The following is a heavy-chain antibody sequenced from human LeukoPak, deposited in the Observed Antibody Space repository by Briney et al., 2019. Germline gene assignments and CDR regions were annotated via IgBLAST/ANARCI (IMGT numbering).Heavy chain of an antibody. CDR3: ARGPDCSSTSCYDREDKELRYFDWLLPFDY. CDR2: IIPIFGTA. Sequence: SVKVSCKASGGTFSSYAISWVRQAPGRGLEWMGGIIPIFGTANYAQKFQGRVTITADKSTSTAYMELSSLRSEDTAVYYCARGPDCSSTSCYDREDKELRYFDWLLPFDYWGQGTLVTVSS. V-gene: IGHV1-69*06. CDR1: GGTFSSYA. J-gene: IGHJ4*02. D-gene: IGHD2-2*01.